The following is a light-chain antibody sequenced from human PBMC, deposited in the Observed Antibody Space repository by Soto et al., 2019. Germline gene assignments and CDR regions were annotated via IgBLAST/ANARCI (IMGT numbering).Light chain of an antibody. CDR2: GAS. V-gene: IGKV3-20*01. Sequence: ESVLTQSPGTLSLSPGERATLSCRASQSVSSNYLAWYQQKPGQAPRRLIYGASTRATGIPDRFSGSGSGTDFTHTISRLEPEDSAVYYCQQYGCSPTWTFGQGTKVEIK. J-gene: IGKJ1*01. CDR1: QSVSSNY. CDR3: QQYGCSPTWT.